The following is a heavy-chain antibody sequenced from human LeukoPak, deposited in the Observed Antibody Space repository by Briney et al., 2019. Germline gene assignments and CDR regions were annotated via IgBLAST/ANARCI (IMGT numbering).Heavy chain of an antibody. CDR2: ISGSTGRT. CDR3: APRVVGSAPFDY. CDR1: GFTFSIYA. Sequence: PGGSLRLSCAASGFTFSIYAMSWLRQAPGKGLEGVSAISGSTGRTYYADPVKGRFTISRDNSKNTLYLQMNNLRAEDTAVYYCAPRVVGSAPFDYWGQGTLVTVSS. D-gene: IGHD2-15*01. V-gene: IGHV3-23*01. J-gene: IGHJ4*02.